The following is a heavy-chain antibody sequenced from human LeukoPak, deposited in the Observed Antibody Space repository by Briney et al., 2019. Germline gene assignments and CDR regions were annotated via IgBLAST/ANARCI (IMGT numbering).Heavy chain of an antibody. V-gene: IGHV3-66*01. CDR2: IYSGGST. CDR1: GFTFSRYE. J-gene: IGHJ4*02. CDR3: ARESNRYYDSSGYAFDY. Sequence: GGSLRLSCAASGFTFSRYEMNWVRQAPGKGLEWVSVIYSGGSTYYADSVKGRFTISRDNSKNTLYLQMNSLRAEDTAVYYCARESNRYYDSSGYAFDYWGQGTLITVSS. D-gene: IGHD3-22*01.